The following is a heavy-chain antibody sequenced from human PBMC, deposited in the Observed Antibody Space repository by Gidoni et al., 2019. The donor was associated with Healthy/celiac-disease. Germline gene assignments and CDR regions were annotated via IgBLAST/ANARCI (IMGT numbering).Heavy chain of an antibody. CDR2: IYYSWST. CDR1: GGSIVSSSYY. J-gene: IGHJ3*02. D-gene: IGHD1-26*01. Sequence: QLQLQESGPGLVKPSEPLSLTCTVSGGSIVSSSYYWGCLRQPPGKGLEWIGSIYYSWSTYYNPSLKSRVTISVDTSKNQFSLKLSSVTAADTAVYYCARPSGIVGATGAFDIWGQGTMVTVSS. CDR3: ARPSGIVGATGAFDI. V-gene: IGHV4-39*01.